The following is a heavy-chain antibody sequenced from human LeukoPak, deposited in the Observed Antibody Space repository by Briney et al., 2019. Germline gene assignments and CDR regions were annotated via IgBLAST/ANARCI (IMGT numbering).Heavy chain of an antibody. D-gene: IGHD2-21*01. V-gene: IGHV4-34*01. J-gene: IGHJ4*02. Sequence: SETLSLTCALYGGSFSGYSWTWIRHPPGKGLEWIGEFSHSGFPVYNPSLGGRVTISIDASKNQFSLKLNSVTAADTAVYYCARVIVVWVGIDSWGQGTLVTVSS. CDR1: GGSFSGYS. CDR2: FSHSGFP. CDR3: ARVIVVWVGIDS.